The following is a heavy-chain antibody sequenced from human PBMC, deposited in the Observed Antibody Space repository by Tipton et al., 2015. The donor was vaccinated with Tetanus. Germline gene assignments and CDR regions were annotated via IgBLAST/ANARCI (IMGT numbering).Heavy chain of an antibody. Sequence: TLSLTCTVSGGSISSGDYYWSWIRRPPGKGPEWIGYVYSTATTYYNPSLKSRVTISVDTSKNQFSLKLTSVTAADTAVYYCARGEAYGDHPAMYFFDNWGQGTLLTVSS. CDR1: GGSISSGDYY. V-gene: IGHV4-30-4*01. D-gene: IGHD4-17*01. CDR3: ARGEAYGDHPAMYFFDN. J-gene: IGHJ4*02. CDR2: VYSTATT.